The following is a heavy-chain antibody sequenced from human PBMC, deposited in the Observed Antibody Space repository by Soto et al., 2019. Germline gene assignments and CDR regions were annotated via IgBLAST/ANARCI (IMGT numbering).Heavy chain of an antibody. J-gene: IGHJ6*03. D-gene: IGHD2-15*01. CDR3: ARVVYCSGGSCHYYYYMDV. CDR1: GFTFSSYS. V-gene: IGHV3-21*01. Sequence: GGSLRLSCAASGFTFSSYSMNWVRQAPGKGLEWVSSISSSSSYIYYADSVKGRFTISRDNAKNSLYLQMNSLRAEDTAVYYCARVVYCSGGSCHYYYYMDVWGKGTTVTVSS. CDR2: ISSSSSYI.